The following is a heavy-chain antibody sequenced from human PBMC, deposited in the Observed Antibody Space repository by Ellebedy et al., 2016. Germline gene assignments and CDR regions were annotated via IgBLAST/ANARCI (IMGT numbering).Heavy chain of an antibody. D-gene: IGHD1-1*01. CDR2: IWYDGSNK. CDR3: ARETTTPYFDY. Sequence: GESLKISXAASGFTFSNYGMHWVRQPPGKGLEWVAVIWYDGSNKYYEASVKGRFTISRDNAKNSLYLQMNSLRDEDTAVYYCARETTTPYFDYWGQGTLVTVSS. CDR1: GFTFSNYG. V-gene: IGHV3-33*01. J-gene: IGHJ4*02.